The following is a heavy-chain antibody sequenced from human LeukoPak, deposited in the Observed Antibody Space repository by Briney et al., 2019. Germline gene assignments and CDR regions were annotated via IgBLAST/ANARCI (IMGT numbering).Heavy chain of an antibody. CDR3: ARATLRDCGGDCYSRGKHYFDY. CDR1: GGTFSSYA. D-gene: IGHD2-21*02. CDR2: IIPIFGTA. V-gene: IGHV1-69*05. Sequence: SVKVSCKASGGTFSSYAISWVRQAPGQGLEWMGGIIPIFGTANYAQKFQGRVTITTDESTSTAYMELSSLRSEDTAVYYCARATLRDCGGDCYSRGKHYFDYWGQGTLVTVSS. J-gene: IGHJ4*02.